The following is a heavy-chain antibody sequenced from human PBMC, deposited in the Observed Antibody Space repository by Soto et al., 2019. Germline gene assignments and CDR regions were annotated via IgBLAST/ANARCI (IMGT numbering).Heavy chain of an antibody. Sequence: GQSLTNPKKGSGYIFTRYWIVWLRQMPGKGLEWMGIIYPGDSDTRYIPSFQGQVTISADKSISTAYLQWSSLRASDTAMDYCARLGVQYSSSWYLGYYYYVMDVCSQGTTVIGSS. D-gene: IGHD6-13*01. J-gene: IGHJ6*02. CDR2: IYPGDSDT. CDR3: ARLGVQYSSSWYLGYYYYVMDV. CDR1: GYIFTRYW. V-gene: IGHV5-51*01.